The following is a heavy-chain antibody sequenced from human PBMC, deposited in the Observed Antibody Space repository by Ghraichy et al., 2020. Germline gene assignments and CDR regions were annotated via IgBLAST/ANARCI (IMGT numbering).Heavy chain of an antibody. D-gene: IGHD3-3*01. CDR3: AGSIYYDFWSGYYY. CDR1: GFTFSSYA. V-gene: IGHV3-23*01. CDR2: ISGSGGST. Sequence: GGSLRLSCAASGFTFSSYAMSWVRQAPGKGLEWGSAISGSGGSTYYADSVKGRFTISRDNSKNTLYLQMNSLRAEDTAVYYCAGSIYYDFWSGYYYWGQGTLVTVSS. J-gene: IGHJ4*02.